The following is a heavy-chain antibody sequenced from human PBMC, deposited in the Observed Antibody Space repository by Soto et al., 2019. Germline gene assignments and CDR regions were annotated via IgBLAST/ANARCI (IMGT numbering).Heavy chain of an antibody. CDR2: IYYSGST. V-gene: IGHV4-31*03. CDR1: SGSISSGGYY. Sequence: SETLSLTCTVSSGSISSGGYYWSWIRQHPGKGLEWIGYIYYSGSTYYNPSLKSRVTISVDTSKNQFSLKLSSVTAADTAVYYCARETDCSGGSCYYVDYWGQGALVTV. J-gene: IGHJ4*02. CDR3: ARETDCSGGSCYYVDY. D-gene: IGHD2-15*01.